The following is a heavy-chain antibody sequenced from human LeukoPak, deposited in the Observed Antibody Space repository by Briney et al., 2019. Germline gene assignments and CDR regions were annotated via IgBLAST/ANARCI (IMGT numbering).Heavy chain of an antibody. CDR3: ARDLVVAATSGFFDY. CDR1: GYTFTSYY. J-gene: IGHJ4*02. D-gene: IGHD2-15*01. Sequence: PRASVKVSCKASGYTFTSYYMHWVRQAPGQGLEWMGIINPSGGSTNYAQKLQGRVTMTTDTSTGTAYMELRSLRSDDTAVYYCARDLVVAATSGFFDYWGQGTLVTVSS. V-gene: IGHV1-46*01. CDR2: INPSGGST.